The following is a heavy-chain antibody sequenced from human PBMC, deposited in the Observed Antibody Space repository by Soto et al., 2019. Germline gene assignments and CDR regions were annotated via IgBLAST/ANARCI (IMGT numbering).Heavy chain of an antibody. V-gene: IGHV4-59*08. J-gene: IGHJ3*02. D-gene: IGHD2-15*01. CDR1: GGSISSHY. CDR2: IYYSGST. Sequence: PSETLSLTCTVSGGSISSHYWSWIRQPPGKGLEWIGYIYYSGSTNYNPSLKSRVTISVDTSKNQFSLKLSSVTAADTAVYYCGRSSGGVDFDIWGQRTRV. CDR3: GRSSGGVDFDI.